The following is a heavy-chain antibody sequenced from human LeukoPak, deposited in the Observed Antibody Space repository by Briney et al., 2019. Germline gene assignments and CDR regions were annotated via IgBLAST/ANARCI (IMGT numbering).Heavy chain of an antibody. CDR1: GFTFSNYA. CDR3: VKDRAYCGGDCYSSFDY. Sequence: GGSLRLSCSASGFTFSNYAMNWVRQAPGKGLEYVSAVSSNGGSTYFADSVKGRFTISRDNSKNTLYLQMSSLRAEDTAVYYCVKDRAYCGGDCYSSFDYWGQGTLVTVSS. V-gene: IGHV3-64D*09. CDR2: VSSNGGST. J-gene: IGHJ4*02. D-gene: IGHD2-21*02.